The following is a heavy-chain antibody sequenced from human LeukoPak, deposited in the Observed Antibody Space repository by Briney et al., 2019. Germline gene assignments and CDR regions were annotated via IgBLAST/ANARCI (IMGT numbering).Heavy chain of an antibody. Sequence: GGSLRLSCAASGITVNGNYMSWVRQAPGKGLEWVSIIYFGGDTYYADSVKGRFTISTDNSKNTLYLQMSSLRAEDTAVYYCVRDIVPYRGNWYYFDYWGQGTLVAVSS. CDR2: IYFGGDT. J-gene: IGHJ4*02. V-gene: IGHV3-66*01. CDR3: VRDIVPYRGNWYYFDY. CDR1: GITVNGNY. D-gene: IGHD6-13*01.